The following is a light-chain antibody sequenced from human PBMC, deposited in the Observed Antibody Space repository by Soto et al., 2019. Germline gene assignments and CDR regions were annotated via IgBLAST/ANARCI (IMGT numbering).Light chain of an antibody. CDR1: QSVSSY. CDR2: DAS. J-gene: IGKJ4*02. Sequence: EVVLTQSPATLSVSPGERATLSCRASQSVSSYLAWNQQKPGQAPCLLIYDASNRATGIPARFSGSGSGTEFTLTISSLQSEDFAVYYCQQYKNWPRTFGRGTKVDI. CDR3: QQYKNWPRT. V-gene: IGKV3D-15*01.